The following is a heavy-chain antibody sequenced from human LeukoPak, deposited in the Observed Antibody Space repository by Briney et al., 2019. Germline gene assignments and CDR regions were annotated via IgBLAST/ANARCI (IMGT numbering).Heavy chain of an antibody. CDR2: INHSGST. D-gene: IGHD5-18*01. J-gene: IGHJ6*03. CDR1: GGSISSYY. CDR3: ASTAMVKYYYYMDV. Sequence: PSETLSLTCTVSGGSISSYYWSWIRQPPGKGLEWIGEINHSGSTNYNPSLKSRVTISVDTSKNQFSLKLSSVTAADTAVYYCASTAMVKYYYYMDVWGKGTTVTVSS. V-gene: IGHV4-34*01.